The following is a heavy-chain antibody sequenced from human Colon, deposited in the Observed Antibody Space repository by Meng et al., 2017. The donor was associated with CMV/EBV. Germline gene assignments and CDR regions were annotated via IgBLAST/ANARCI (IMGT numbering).Heavy chain of an antibody. Sequence: SETLSLTCAISGDSVSRDTVGWNWIRLSPSRGLEWLGRTYYRSRWLHDYAEFVRSRIRIDADTSKNEVSLRLESVTPEDTAVYYCVRRHFTNWFYLDSWGQGTLVTVSS. V-gene: IGHV6-1*01. CDR1: GDSVSRDTVG. D-gene: IGHD2-8*01. J-gene: IGHJ4*02. CDR3: VRRHFTNWFYLDS. CDR2: TYYRSRWLH.